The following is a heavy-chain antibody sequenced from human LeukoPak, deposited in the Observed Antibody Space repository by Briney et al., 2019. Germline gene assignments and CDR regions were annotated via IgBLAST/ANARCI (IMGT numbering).Heavy chain of an antibody. Sequence: GGSLRLSCAASGFTFSNYDMIWVRQAPGKGLEWVSYISRTSHTIYYADSVKGRFTISRGNAKNSLYLQMNSLRVEDTAVYSCARYLGGWSFDYWGQGTLVTVSS. CDR2: ISRTSHTI. D-gene: IGHD6-19*01. CDR1: GFTFSNYD. V-gene: IGHV3-48*01. CDR3: ARYLGGWSFDY. J-gene: IGHJ4*02.